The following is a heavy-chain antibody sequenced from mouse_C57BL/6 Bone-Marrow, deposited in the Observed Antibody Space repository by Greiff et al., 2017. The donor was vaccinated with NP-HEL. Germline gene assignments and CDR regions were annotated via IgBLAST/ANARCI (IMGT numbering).Heavy chain of an antibody. J-gene: IGHJ2*01. CDR3: ARLTTVVADY. Sequence: VQVVESGAELVKPGASVKLSCKASGYTFTSYWMQWVKQRPGQGLEWIGEIDPSDSYTNYNQKFKGKATLTVDTSSSTAYMQLSSLTSEDSAVYYCARLTTVVADYWGQGTTLTVSS. CDR1: GYTFTSYW. D-gene: IGHD1-1*01. CDR2: IDPSDSYT. V-gene: IGHV1-50*01.